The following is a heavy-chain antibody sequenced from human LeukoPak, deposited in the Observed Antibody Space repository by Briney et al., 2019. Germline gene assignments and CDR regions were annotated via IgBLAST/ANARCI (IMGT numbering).Heavy chain of an antibody. V-gene: IGHV4-59*01. D-gene: IGHD1-26*01. J-gene: IGHJ3*02. Sequence: PSETLSLTCIVSGGSISSYYWSWMRQPAGKGLEWIGYIYYSGSTYYNPSLKSRVTISVDTSKNQFSLKMNSVTAADTAVYYCARDGHRGQGHRERHVDAFDIWGQGTMLTVSS. CDR3: ARDGHRGQGHRERHVDAFDI. CDR2: IYYSGST. CDR1: GGSISSYY.